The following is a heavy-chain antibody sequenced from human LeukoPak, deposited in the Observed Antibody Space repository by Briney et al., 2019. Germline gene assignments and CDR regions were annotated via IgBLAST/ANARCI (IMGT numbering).Heavy chain of an antibody. CDR3: ARRNWVIAAADY. V-gene: IGHV1-8*01. D-gene: IGHD6-13*01. CDR1: GYTFTSYD. J-gene: IGHJ4*02. CDR2: MNPNSGNT. Sequence: ASVKVSCKASGYTFTSYDINWVRQATGQGLEWMGWMNPNSGNTGYAQKFQGRVTMTRNTSISTAYMELSSLRSEDTAVYYCARRNWVIAAADYWGQGTLVTVSS.